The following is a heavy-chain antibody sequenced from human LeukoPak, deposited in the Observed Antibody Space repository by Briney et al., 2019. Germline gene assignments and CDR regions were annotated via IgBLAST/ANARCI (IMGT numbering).Heavy chain of an antibody. D-gene: IGHD3-3*01. CDR2: ISYDGSNK. CDR1: GFTFSSYS. Sequence: GGSLRLSCAASGFTFSSYSMNWVRQAPGKGLEWVAVISYDGSNKYYADSVKGRFTISRDNSKNTLYLQMNSLRAEDTAVYYCAKDLGLLYYRHWFDPWGQGTLVTVSS. CDR3: AKDLGLLYYRHWFDP. V-gene: IGHV3-30*18. J-gene: IGHJ5*02.